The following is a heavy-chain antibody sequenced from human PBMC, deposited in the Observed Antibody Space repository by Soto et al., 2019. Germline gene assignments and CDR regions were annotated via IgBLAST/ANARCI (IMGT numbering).Heavy chain of an antibody. CDR1: AGSLSNYY. D-gene: IGHD6-19*01. CDR2: IYHSGSN. V-gene: IGHV4-59*01. J-gene: IGHJ4*02. CDR3: ARGGRGSGLYFLSYFDY. Sequence: QVQLQESGPGLEKPSETLSLTCSVSAGSLSNYYWTWIRQPPGKGLEWIGEIYHSGSNKYNPSLKSRVTISLDTSKNQFSLTLSSLTPADTDVYYCARGGRGSGLYFLSYFDYWGQGTLVTVSS.